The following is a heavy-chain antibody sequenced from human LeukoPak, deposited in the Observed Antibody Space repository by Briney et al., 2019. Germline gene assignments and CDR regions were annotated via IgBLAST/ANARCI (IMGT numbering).Heavy chain of an antibody. J-gene: IGHJ5*02. D-gene: IGHD3-22*01. CDR3: ARLYYDSSGQFDP. CDR2: IYYSGST. V-gene: IGHV4-39*07. Sequence: SETLSLTCSVSGGSISSSSYYWGWIRQPPGKGLEWIGSIYYSGSTYYNPSLKSRVTISVDTSKNQFSLKLNSVTAADTAVYYCARLYYDSSGQFDPWGQGTLVTVSS. CDR1: GGSISSSSYY.